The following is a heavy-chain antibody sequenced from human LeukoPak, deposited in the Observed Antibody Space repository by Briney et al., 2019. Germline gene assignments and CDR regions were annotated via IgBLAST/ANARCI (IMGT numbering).Heavy chain of an antibody. CDR2: IKQDGSEK. CDR3: ARYSGSSKKGFGC. D-gene: IGHD1-26*01. V-gene: IGHV3-7*01. CDR1: GFTISSYY. J-gene: IGHJ4*02. Sequence: GSLRLSCAASGFTISSYYMSWVRQAPGKGLDWVANIKQDGSEKYYVDSVKGRFTISRDNAKNSLYLQMNSLRAEDTAVYYCARYSGSSKKGFGCWGQGTLVTVSS.